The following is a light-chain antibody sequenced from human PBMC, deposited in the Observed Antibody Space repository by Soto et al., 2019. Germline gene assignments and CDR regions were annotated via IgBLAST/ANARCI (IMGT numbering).Light chain of an antibody. V-gene: IGLV1-51*01. Sequence: QSVMTQPPSVSAAPGQKVTISCSGSSSNIGGNSVSWYQQLPGTAPELLIYDDNKRPSGIPDRFSGSKSGTSATLGITGFQTGDEADYYCQAYDYSLTASVFGGGTKLTVL. CDR2: DDN. J-gene: IGLJ3*02. CDR3: QAYDYSLTASV. CDR1: SSNIGGNS.